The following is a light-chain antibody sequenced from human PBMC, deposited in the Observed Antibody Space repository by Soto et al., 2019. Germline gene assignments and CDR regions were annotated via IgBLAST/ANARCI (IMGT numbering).Light chain of an antibody. CDR2: DAS. CDR1: QIVSSSS. Sequence: EIVLTQSPGTLSLSLGERATLSCRASQIVSSSSLAWYQQKRGQAPRLLIHDASSRATGIPDRFSGSGSGTDFTLTISRLEPEDFAVYYCQQYGGSPRTFGQGTKVDI. J-gene: IGKJ1*01. CDR3: QQYGGSPRT. V-gene: IGKV3-20*01.